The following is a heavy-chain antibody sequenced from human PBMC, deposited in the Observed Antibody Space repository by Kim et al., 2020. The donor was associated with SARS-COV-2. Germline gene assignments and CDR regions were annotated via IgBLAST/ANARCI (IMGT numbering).Heavy chain of an antibody. CDR2: INTKTGNP. J-gene: IGHJ4*01. D-gene: IGHD3-22*01. V-gene: IGHV7-4-1*02. Sequence: ASVKVSCKASGYTFTSFAMNWVRQAPGQGLEWMGWINTKTGNPTHAQGFTGRFVFSLDTSVSTAYLQISSLQAEDTAVYYCASDKNSYDSSGYYGAFDYW. CDR3: ASDKNSYDSSGYYGAFDY. CDR1: GYTFTSFA.